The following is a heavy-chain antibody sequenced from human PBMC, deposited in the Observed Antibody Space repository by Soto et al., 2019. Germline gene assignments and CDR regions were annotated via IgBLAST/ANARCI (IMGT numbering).Heavy chain of an antibody. V-gene: IGHV3-11*05. CDR3: ARADHYDTSGYWK. Sequence: QVQLVESGGGLVKPGGSLRLSCAASGFTFSDYYMSWIRQAPGKGLEWVSYITSSSSYTIYADSVRGRFTISRDNAKNSLFLQMNSLRAEDTDVYYCARADHYDTSGYWKWGQGTLVTVSS. CDR2: ITSSSSYT. D-gene: IGHD3-22*01. CDR1: GFTFSDYY. J-gene: IGHJ4*02.